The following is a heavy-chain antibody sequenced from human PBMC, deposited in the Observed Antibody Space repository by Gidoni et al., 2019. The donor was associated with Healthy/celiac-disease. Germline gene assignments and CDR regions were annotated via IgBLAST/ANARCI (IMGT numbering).Heavy chain of an antibody. CDR2: ISGSGGST. D-gene: IGHD5-18*01. Sequence: VQLLESGGGLVQPGGSLRLSWAASGFTVRSYAMSWVRQAPGKGLEWVSAISGSGGSTYYADAVKGRFTISRDNSKNTLYLQMNSLRAEDTAVYYGAKADTARTWGRGTLVTVSS. V-gene: IGHV3-23*01. CDR1: GFTVRSYA. J-gene: IGHJ2*01. CDR3: AKADTART.